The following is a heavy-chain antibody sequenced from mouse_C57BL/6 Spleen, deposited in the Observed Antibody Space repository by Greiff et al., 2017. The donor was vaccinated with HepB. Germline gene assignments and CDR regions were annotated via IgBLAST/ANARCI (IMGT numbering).Heavy chain of an antibody. Sequence: EVKVVESGGGLVKPGGSLKLSCAASGFTFSSYAMSWVRQTPEKRLEWVATISDGGSYTYYPDNVKGRFTISRDNAKNNLYLQMSHLKSEDTAMYYCARGNYGFAYWGQGTLVTVSA. D-gene: IGHD1-1*01. CDR2: ISDGGSYT. CDR3: ARGNYGFAY. J-gene: IGHJ3*01. V-gene: IGHV5-4*03. CDR1: GFTFSSYA.